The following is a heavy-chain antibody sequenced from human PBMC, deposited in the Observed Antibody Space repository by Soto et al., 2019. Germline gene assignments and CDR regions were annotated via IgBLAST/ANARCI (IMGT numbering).Heavy chain of an antibody. D-gene: IGHD6-13*01. J-gene: IGHJ4*02. V-gene: IGHV3-73*01. CDR1: GFTFSGSA. CDR3: TRRGISNHFDY. CDR2: IRSKANSYAT. Sequence: GGSLRLSCAASGFTFSGSAVHWVRQASGKGLEWVGRIRSKANSYATAYAASVKGRFTISRDDSKNTAYLQMNSLKTEDTAVYYCTRRGISNHFDYWGQGTLVTVSS.